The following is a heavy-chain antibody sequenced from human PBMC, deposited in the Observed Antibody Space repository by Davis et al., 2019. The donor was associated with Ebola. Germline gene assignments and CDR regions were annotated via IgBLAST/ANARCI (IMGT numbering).Heavy chain of an antibody. CDR1: GYTFTSYY. CDR2: INPSGGST. V-gene: IGHV1-46*01. CDR3: ARVWGSGWPFDY. Sequence: ASVKVSCKASGYTFTSYYMHWVRQAPGQGLEWLGIINPSGGSTSYAQKFQGRVTMTRDTSTSTVYMELSSLRSEDTAVYYCARVWGSGWPFDYWGQGTLVTVSS. D-gene: IGHD6-19*01. J-gene: IGHJ4*02.